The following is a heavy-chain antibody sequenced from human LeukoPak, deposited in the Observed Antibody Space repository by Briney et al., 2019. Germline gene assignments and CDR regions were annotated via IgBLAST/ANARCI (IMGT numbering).Heavy chain of an antibody. V-gene: IGHV4-34*01. CDR1: GGSFSDYY. D-gene: IGHD4-11*01. CDR2: INHSGST. CDR3: ARGFYSPHY. Sequence: SETLSLTCDVYGGSFSDYYWSWIRQPPGKGLEWIGEINHSGSTNYNPSLKSRVTISIDTSKNQFSLKLSSVTAADTAVYYCARGFYSPHYWGQGTLVTVSS. J-gene: IGHJ4*02.